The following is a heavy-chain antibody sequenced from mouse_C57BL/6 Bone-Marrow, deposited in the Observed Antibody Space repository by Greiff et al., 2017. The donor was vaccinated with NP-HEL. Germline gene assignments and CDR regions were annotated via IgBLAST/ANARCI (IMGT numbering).Heavy chain of an antibody. J-gene: IGHJ4*01. V-gene: IGHV1-81*01. CDR2: IYPRSGNT. CDR1: GYTFTSYG. Sequence: QVQLQQSGAELARPGASVKLSCKASGYTFTSYGISWVKQRTGQGLEWIGEIYPRSGNTYYNEKFKGKATLTTDKSSSTAYMELRSLTSEDSAVYFCARGGDYYGSSGAMDYWGQGTSVTVSS. CDR3: ARGGDYYGSSGAMDY. D-gene: IGHD1-1*01.